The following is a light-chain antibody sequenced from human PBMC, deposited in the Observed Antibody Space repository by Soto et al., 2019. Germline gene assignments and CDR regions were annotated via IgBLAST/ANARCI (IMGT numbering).Light chain of an antibody. CDR2: EVS. CDR1: SXDVGSYNR. CDR3: SSYTISRDVV. V-gene: IGLV2-18*02. J-gene: IGLJ2*01. Sequence: QSALTQPPSVSGSPGQSVXISCXXTSXDVGSYNRVSWYQQPPGTAPKLMIYEVSNRPSGVPDRFXGSKSGNTASLTISGLQAEDEADYYCSSYTISRDVVFGGGTKVTVL.